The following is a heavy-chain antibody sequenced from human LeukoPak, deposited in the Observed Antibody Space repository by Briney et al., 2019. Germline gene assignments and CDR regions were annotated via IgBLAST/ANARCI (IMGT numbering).Heavy chain of an antibody. CDR2: ISGSGGST. V-gene: IGHV3-23*01. J-gene: IGHJ5*02. CDR1: GFTFSSYA. CDR3: ARDHYGRGVIPYNWFDP. Sequence: GGSLRLSCAASGFTFSSYAMSWVRQAPGKGLEWVSAISGSGGSTYYADSVKGRFTISRDNSKNTLYLQMNSLRAEDTAVYYCARDHYGRGVIPYNWFDPWGQGTLVTVSS. D-gene: IGHD3-3*01.